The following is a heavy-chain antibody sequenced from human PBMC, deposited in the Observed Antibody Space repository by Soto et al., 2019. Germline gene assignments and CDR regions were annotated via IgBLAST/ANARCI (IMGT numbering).Heavy chain of an antibody. CDR1: GGSVSNKTYY. Sequence: SETLSLTCSVSGGSVSNKTYYWSWIRQPPGKRLEWIGYVYYSGTTNYNPSLKSRVTISVDLSKNQFSLRLSSVTTADTALYYCARTKAVPNTLLSIYFFDYWGHGTLVTVSS. V-gene: IGHV4-61*01. D-gene: IGHD3-9*01. J-gene: IGHJ4*01. CDR3: ARTKAVPNTLLSIYFFDY. CDR2: VYYSGTT.